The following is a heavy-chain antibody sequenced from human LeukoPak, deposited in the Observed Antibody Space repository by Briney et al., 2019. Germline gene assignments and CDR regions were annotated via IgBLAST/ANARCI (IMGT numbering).Heavy chain of an antibody. V-gene: IGHV4-59*01. CDR3: ARDFFDSSGYYGVFDY. CDR2: IFYSGST. CDR1: GGSISSYC. Sequence: PSETLSLTCTVSGGSISSYCWSWIRQPPGKGLEWIGYIFYSGSTNYNPSLKSRVTISVDTSKNQFSLKLSSVTAADTAVYYCARDFFDSSGYYGVFDYWGQGTLVTVSS. J-gene: IGHJ4*02. D-gene: IGHD3-22*01.